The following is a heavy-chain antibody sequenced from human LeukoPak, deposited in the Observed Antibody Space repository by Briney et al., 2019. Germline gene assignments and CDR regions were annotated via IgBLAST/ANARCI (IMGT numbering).Heavy chain of an antibody. V-gene: IGHV3-53*01. CDR3: ARSFLAATEAY. CDR2: IYGGGNT. D-gene: IGHD6-25*01. CDR1: GFTVSSNY. J-gene: IGHJ4*02. Sequence: GGSVRLSCAASGFTVSSNYMSWVRQAPGKGLEWVSVIYGGGNTYYADSVKGRFTISRDNSKNTLYLQMNSLRAEDTAVYYCARSFLAATEAYWGQGTLVTVSS.